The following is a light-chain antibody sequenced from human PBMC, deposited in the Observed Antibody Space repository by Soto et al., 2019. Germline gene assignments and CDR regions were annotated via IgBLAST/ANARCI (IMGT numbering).Light chain of an antibody. CDR3: QQYDNFPPIT. Sequence: DIQMTQSPSSLSVSVGDRITITCQASQDINNYLNWYQQKAGKAPKLLIYEASNLETGVPSRFSGSGSGTDFTFTISSLQPEDIATYYCQQYDNFPPITFGHGTRLEIK. CDR1: QDINNY. CDR2: EAS. J-gene: IGKJ5*01. V-gene: IGKV1-33*01.